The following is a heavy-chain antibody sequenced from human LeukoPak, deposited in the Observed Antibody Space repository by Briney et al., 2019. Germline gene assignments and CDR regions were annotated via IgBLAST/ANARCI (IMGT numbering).Heavy chain of an antibody. CDR2: ITPIFGTA. CDR3: ASLSSTVVILGTGYFDY. J-gene: IGHJ4*02. Sequence: SVKVSCKASGGTFSSYAISWVRQAPGQGLEWMGGITPIFGTANYAQKFQGRVTITADESTSTAYMELSSLRSEDTAVYYCASLSSTVVILGTGYFDYWGQGTLVTVSS. V-gene: IGHV1-69*13. CDR1: GGTFSSYA. D-gene: IGHD4-23*01.